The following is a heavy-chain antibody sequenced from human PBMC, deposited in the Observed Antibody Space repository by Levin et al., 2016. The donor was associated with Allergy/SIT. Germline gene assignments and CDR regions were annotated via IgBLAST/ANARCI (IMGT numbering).Heavy chain of an antibody. D-gene: IGHD1-26*01. CDR2: IKSKTDGGTT. J-gene: IGHJ4*02. CDR3: TTHGWELTFDY. Sequence: WIRQPPGKGLEWVGRIKSKTDGGTTDYAAPVKGRFTISRDDSKNTLYLQMNSLKTEDTAVYYCTTHGWELTFDYWGQGTLVTVSS. V-gene: IGHV3-15*01.